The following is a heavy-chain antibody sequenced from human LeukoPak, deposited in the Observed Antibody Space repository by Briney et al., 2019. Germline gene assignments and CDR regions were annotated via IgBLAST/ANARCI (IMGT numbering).Heavy chain of an antibody. D-gene: IGHD1-26*01. Sequence: GGSLRLSCAASGFTFDVFGMSWVRQAPGKGLEWVSGINWNGGSTAYADSVKGRFTISRDNAKNTLYLQMNGLRAEDTAVYYCARALGSPLDYWGQGTLVIVSS. CDR3: ARALGSPLDY. J-gene: IGHJ4*02. V-gene: IGHV3-20*04. CDR1: GFTFDVFG. CDR2: INWNGGST.